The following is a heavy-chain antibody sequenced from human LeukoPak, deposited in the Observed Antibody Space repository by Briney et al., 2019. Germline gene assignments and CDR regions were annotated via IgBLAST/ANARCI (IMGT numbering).Heavy chain of an antibody. CDR2: IYPTGST. J-gene: IGHJ5*02. D-gene: IGHD6-13*01. CDR3: ARAYSSSWYWKWFDP. CDR1: GYSISSGYY. V-gene: IGHV4-38-2*02. Sequence: SETLSLTCTVSGYSISSGYYWGWIRQPPGKGLEWIGNIYPTGSTYYNPSLKSRVTISVDTSKNQFSLKVSSVSAADTAGYYFARAYSSSWYWKWFDPWGQGTLVTVSS.